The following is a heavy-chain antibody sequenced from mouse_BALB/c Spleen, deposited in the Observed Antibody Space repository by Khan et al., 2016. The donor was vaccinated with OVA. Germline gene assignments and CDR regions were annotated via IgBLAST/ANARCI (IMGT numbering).Heavy chain of an antibody. CDR2: ISSGSSTI. CDR3: ARNDGYYWDCDV. D-gene: IGHD2-3*01. CDR1: GFTFSSFG. J-gene: IGHJ1*01. V-gene: IGHV5-17*02. Sequence: EVELVESGGGLVQPGGSRKLSCAASGFTFSSFGMHWVRQAPEKGLEWVAYISSGSSTIYYADTVKGRFTISRDNPKNTLFLQMTSLRSEDTAMYYCARNDGYYWDCDVWGAGTTVTVSS.